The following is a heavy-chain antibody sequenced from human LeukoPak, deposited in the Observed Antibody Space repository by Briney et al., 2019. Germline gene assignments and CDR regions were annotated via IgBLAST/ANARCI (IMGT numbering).Heavy chain of an antibody. CDR1: GFTFSTYA. D-gene: IGHD3-9*01. V-gene: IGHV3-23*01. CDR3: ANVRYFDWYYFDY. J-gene: IGHJ4*02. Sequence: GACLRLSCAASGFTFSTYAMNWVRQAPGKGLDWVSGISGSGGNTYYADSVKGRFTISRDNSKNTLYLQMNSLRAEDTAVYYCANVRYFDWYYFDYWGQGALVTVSS. CDR2: ISGSGGNT.